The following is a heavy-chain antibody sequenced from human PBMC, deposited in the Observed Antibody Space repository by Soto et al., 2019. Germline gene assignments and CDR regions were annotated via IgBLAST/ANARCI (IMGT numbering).Heavy chain of an antibody. CDR2: IWFDGRNI. D-gene: IGHD2-8*01. CDR1: GFSISNYG. Sequence: QVQLVESGGGAVQPGRSLRLSCVASGFSISNYGMHWVGQTPGRRLEWVAVIWFDGRNIAYRESVKGRFTVSRDKSKNMVYLQMDSLGVEDTAVYSCARDEIKRWSFVGSFDQWGQGTLVTVSS. J-gene: IGHJ4*02. CDR3: ARDEIKRWSFVGSFDQ. V-gene: IGHV3-33*01.